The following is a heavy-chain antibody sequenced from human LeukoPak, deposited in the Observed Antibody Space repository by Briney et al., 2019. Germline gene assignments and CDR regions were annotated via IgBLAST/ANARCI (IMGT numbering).Heavy chain of an antibody. CDR1: GYTFTSYY. V-gene: IGHV1-46*03. J-gene: IGHJ3*02. Sequence: ASVKVSCKASGYTFTSYYMHWVRQAPGQGLEWMGIINPSGGSTSYAQKFQGRVTITADKSTSTAYMELSSLRSEDTAVYYCAIAAAGGASDAFDIWGQGTMVTVSS. CDR2: INPSGGST. D-gene: IGHD6-13*01. CDR3: AIAAAGGASDAFDI.